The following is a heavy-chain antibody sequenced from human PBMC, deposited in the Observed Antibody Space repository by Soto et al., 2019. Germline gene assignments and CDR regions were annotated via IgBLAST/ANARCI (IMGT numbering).Heavy chain of an antibody. Sequence: FQVMQSGGGLVQPGGSLRLACAASGFPFSTTDMSWVRQAPGKGLEWVSTISGSGENTYYADFVKGRFTVSRDNSRNTIYLQISSLTVVDTALYYCAKNWGWYNTWGQGALVTVSS. D-gene: IGHD3-16*01. CDR2: ISGSGENT. CDR3: AKNWGWYNT. V-gene: IGHV3-23*01. J-gene: IGHJ5*02. CDR1: GFPFSTTD.